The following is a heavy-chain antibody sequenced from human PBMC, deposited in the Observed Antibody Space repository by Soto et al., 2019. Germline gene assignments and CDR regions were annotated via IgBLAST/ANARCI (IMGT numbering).Heavy chain of an antibody. CDR2: ISGYTGNT. V-gene: IGHV1-18*01. J-gene: IGHJ5*02. Sequence: QVQLVQSGGEVKKPGASVKVSCKASGYTFTNYGLSWVRQAPGQGLEWMGGISGYTGNTKYAQKLQGRVTMTIDTSTTTAYMELRSLRSDDTAVYYCARDLGTSGWPEWFDPWGQGTLITVSS. CDR3: ARDLGTSGWPEWFDP. D-gene: IGHD6-19*01. CDR1: GYTFTNYG.